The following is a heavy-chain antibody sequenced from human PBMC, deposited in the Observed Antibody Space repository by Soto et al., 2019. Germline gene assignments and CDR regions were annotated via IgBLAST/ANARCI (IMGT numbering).Heavy chain of an antibody. V-gene: IGHV4-34*01. CDR3: WGRYCGEYSSGSCDYYYYYGMDV. CDR2: INHSGST. D-gene: IGHD3-22*01. CDR1: GGSFSGYY. Sequence: QVQLQQWGAGLLKPSETLSLTCAVYGGSFSGYYWSWIRQPPGKGLEWIGEINHSGSTNYNPSLNRRVTITAVNTKKNFFSLQRTSIAAATAVEYCWGRYCGEYSSGSCDYYYYYGMDVWGQGTTVTVSS. J-gene: IGHJ6*02.